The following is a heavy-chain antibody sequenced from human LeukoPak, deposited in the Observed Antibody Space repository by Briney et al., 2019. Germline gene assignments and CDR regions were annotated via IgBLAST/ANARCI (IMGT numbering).Heavy chain of an antibody. CDR1: GSISSGNW. CDR3: ARGLYYYDSSGYYYLGY. V-gene: IGHV3-20*04. CDR2: SNWNGGST. J-gene: IGHJ4*02. D-gene: IGHD3-22*01. Sequence: GTLSLTCAVSVGSISSGNWWTWVHQSPGKGLEWVSGSNWNGGSTGYADSVKGRFTISRDNAKNSLYLQMNSLRAEDTALYYCARGLYYYDSSGYYYLGYWGQGTLVTVSS.